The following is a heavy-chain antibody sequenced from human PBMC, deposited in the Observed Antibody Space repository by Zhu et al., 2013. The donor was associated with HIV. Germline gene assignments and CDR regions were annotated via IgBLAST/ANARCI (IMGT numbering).Heavy chain of an antibody. Sequence: QVQLVQSGAEVKKPGSSVKVSCKASGGTFSSYAISWVRQAPGQGLEWMGGIIPIFGTANYAQKFQGRVTITADESTSTAYMELSSLRSEDTAVYYCARDRRAAAGNGIHWYFDLWGRGTLVTVSS. V-gene: IGHV1-69*01. J-gene: IGHJ2*01. CDR2: IIPIFGTA. D-gene: IGHD6-13*01. CDR3: ARDRRAAAGNGIHWYFDL. CDR1: GGTFSSYA.